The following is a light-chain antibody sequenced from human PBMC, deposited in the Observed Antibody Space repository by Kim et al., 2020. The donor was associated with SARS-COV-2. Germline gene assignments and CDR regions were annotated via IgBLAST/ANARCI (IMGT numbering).Light chain of an antibody. CDR3: MIWYSSAWV. V-gene: IGLV5-45*01. CDR1: RSIHVGIYR. Sequence: LTCTLRRSIHVGIYRIYWYQQKPGSPPQYLLRYQSDSDNQQGSGVPSRFSGSKDASANAGILLISGLQSEDEADYFCMIWYSSAWVFGGGTKLTVL. CDR2: YQSDSDN. J-gene: IGLJ3*02.